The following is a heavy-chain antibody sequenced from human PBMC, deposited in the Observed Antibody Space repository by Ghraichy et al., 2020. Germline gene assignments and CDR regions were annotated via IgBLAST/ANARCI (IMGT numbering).Heavy chain of an antibody. CDR1: GFTFSSYW. CDR2: IKQDGSEK. Sequence: GGSLRLSCAASGFTFSSYWMSWVRQAPGKGLEWVANIKQDGSEKYYVDSVKGRFTISRDNAKNSLYLQMNSLRAEDTAVYYCARDGVGGYGDYNYWGQGTLVTVSS. J-gene: IGHJ4*02. V-gene: IGHV3-7*01. CDR3: ARDGVGGYGDYNY. D-gene: IGHD4-17*01.